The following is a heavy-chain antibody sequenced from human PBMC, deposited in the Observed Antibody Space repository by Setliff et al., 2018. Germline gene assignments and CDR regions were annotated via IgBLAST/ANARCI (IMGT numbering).Heavy chain of an antibody. J-gene: IGHJ6*03. CDR1: GYTFTSYD. CDR2: MNPNSGNT. D-gene: IGHD1-26*01. CDR3: ARVKVIVGATPRTYYMDV. Sequence: ASVKVSCKASGYTFTSYDINWVRQATGQGLEWMGWMNPNSGNTGYAQKFQGRVTITRNTSISTAYMELSSLRSEDTAVYYCARVKVIVGATPRTYYMDVWGKGTTVTV. V-gene: IGHV1-8*03.